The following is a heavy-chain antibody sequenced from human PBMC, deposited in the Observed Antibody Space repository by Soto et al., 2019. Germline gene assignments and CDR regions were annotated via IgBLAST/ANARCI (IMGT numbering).Heavy chain of an antibody. Sequence: SETLSLTCTVSGGSITNHYWTWIRQPPGKGLEWIGRIFTTGSTNYNPSLKSRLTMSVDTSKNQFSLKLNSVTAADTAVYFCARQTTFISTGFNYWGHGTLVTVSS. CDR1: GGSITNHY. J-gene: IGHJ5*01. V-gene: IGHV4-4*07. D-gene: IGHD3-16*01. CDR2: IFTTGST. CDR3: ARQTTFISTGFNY.